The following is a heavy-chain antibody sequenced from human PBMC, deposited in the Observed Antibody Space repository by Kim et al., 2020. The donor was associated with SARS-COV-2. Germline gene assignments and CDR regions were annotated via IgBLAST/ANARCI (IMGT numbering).Heavy chain of an antibody. D-gene: IGHD3-10*01. CDR3: ARHRPVLWFGESNDY. J-gene: IGHJ4*02. CDR2: IYYSGST. CDR1: GGSISSSSYY. Sequence: SETLSLTCTVSGGSISSSSYYWGWIRQPPGKGLEWIGSIYYSGSTYYNPSLKSRVTISVDTSKNQFSLKLSSVTAADTAVYYCARHRPVLWFGESNDYWGQGTLVTVSS. V-gene: IGHV4-39*01.